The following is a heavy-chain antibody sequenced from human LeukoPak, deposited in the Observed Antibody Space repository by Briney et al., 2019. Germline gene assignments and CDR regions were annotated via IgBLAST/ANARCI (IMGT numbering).Heavy chain of an antibody. CDR1: GYTFTRYG. Sequence: GASVKVSCKASGYTFTRYGLSWLRQAPGQGLEWMGWISADDGRTKYSHKFQGRVTMTTDTSTSTAYMELRSLRSDDTAIYYCARDRGYNGSGRGFDYWGQGTLVTVSS. D-gene: IGHD3-10*01. CDR3: ARDRGYNGSGRGFDY. V-gene: IGHV1-18*01. CDR2: ISADDGRT. J-gene: IGHJ4*02.